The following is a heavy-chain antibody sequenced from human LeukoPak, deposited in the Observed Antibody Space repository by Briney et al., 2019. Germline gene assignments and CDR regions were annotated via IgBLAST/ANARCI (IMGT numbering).Heavy chain of an antibody. V-gene: IGHV4-39*01. CDR1: GGSISSSSYY. CDR2: IYYSGST. Sequence: PSETLSLTCTVSGGSISSSSYYWGWIRQPPGKGLEWIGSIYYSGSTYYNPSLKSRVTISVDTSKNQFSLKLSSVTAADTAVYYCARLVFVGTAVNWGQGTLVTVSS. J-gene: IGHJ4*02. CDR3: ARLVFVGTAVN. D-gene: IGHD1-1*01.